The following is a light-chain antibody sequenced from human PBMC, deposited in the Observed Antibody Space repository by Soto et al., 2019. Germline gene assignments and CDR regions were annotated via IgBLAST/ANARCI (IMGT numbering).Light chain of an antibody. CDR2: AAS. V-gene: IGKV1-27*01. CDR1: QDITNY. Sequence: DIPMTQSPSSLSASVGDRVTITCRASQDITNYLAWYQQKPGKVPKLLIYAASTLQSGVPSRFSGSGSGTDFTLTINSLQPEDVATYYCQKYDSAPNTFGPGTKVDIK. J-gene: IGKJ3*01. CDR3: QKYDSAPNT.